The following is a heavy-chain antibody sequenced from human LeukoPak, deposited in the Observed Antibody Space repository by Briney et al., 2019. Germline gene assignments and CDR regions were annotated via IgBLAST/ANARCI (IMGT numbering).Heavy chain of an antibody. V-gene: IGHV4-31*03. CDR1: GGSISSGGYY. D-gene: IGHD2-21*02. J-gene: IGHJ3*02. Sequence: SETLSLTCTVSGGSISSGGYYWSWIRQHPGKGPEWIGYIYYSGSTYYNPSLKSRVTISVDTSKNQFSLKLSSVTAADTAVYYCARVSQPLLSLRGAFDIWGQGTMVTVSS. CDR2: IYYSGST. CDR3: ARVSQPLLSLRGAFDI.